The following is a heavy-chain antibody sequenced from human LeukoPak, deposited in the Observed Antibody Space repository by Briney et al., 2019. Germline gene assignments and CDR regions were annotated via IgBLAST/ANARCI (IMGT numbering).Heavy chain of an antibody. J-gene: IGHJ6*04. CDR2: IKSRTDGGTT. Sequence: GGSLRLSCAASGFIFSNGWMSWVRRAPGKGLEWVGRIKSRTDGGTTDYAAPVKGRFIISRDDSKNTLYLQMNSLKTEDTAVYYCTTVYCSSTSCYSPRMDVWGKGTTVTVSS. V-gene: IGHV3-15*01. D-gene: IGHD2-2*02. CDR3: TTVYCSSTSCYSPRMDV. CDR1: GFIFSNGW.